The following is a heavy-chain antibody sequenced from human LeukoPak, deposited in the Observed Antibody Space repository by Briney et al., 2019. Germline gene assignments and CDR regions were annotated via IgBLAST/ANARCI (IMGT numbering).Heavy chain of an antibody. CDR2: INPNSGGT. Sequence: GASVKVSCKASGYTFTGYYMHWVRQAPGQGLEWMGWINPNSGGTNYAQKFQGRVTMTRDTSISTAYMELSRLRSDDTAVYYCSRDRTAYYYYGMDVWGQGTTATVSS. J-gene: IGHJ6*02. CDR3: SRDRTAYYYYGMDV. CDR1: GYTFTGYY. V-gene: IGHV1-2*02. D-gene: IGHD4-17*01.